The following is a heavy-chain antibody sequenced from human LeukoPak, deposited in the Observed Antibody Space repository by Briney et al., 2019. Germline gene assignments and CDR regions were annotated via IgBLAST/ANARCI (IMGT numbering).Heavy chain of an antibody. J-gene: IGHJ4*02. V-gene: IGHV3-48*03. Sequence: PGGSLRLSCIASGFTFSNYELNWVRQAPGKGLEWVSHISSSGNTMHYADSVKGRFTISKDNAKNSLYLQMNSLRAEDTAVYFCASYRYSSSCYIYWGQGTLVTVSS. CDR2: ISSSGNTM. CDR1: GFTFSNYE. CDR3: ASYRYSSSCYIY. D-gene: IGHD6-13*01.